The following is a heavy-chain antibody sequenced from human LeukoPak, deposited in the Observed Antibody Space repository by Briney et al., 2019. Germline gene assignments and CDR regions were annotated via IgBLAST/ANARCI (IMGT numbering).Heavy chain of an antibody. CDR3: ARGGGFEVATRDFDY. V-gene: IGHV4-34*01. J-gene: IGHJ4*02. CDR2: INHSGST. Sequence: PSETLSLTCAVYGGSFSGYYWSWIRQPPGKGLEWIGEINHSGSTNYDPSLKSRVTISVDTSKNQFSLKLSSVTAADTAVYYCARGGGFEVATRDFDYWGQGTLVTVSS. D-gene: IGHD5-12*01. CDR1: GGSFSGYY.